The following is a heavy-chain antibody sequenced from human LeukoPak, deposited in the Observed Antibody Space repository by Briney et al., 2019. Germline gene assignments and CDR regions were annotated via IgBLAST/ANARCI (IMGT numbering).Heavy chain of an antibody. D-gene: IGHD3-9*01. J-gene: IGHJ5*02. Sequence: GGSLRLSCAASGFTFGNYWMHWVRQAPGKGLVWVSRINTDGSSTSYVDSVKGRFTISRDNAKNTLYLQMNNLRAEDTAVYYCASRAYDILTGYPRGNWFDPWGQGTLVTVSS. CDR2: INTDGSST. CDR3: ASRAYDILTGYPRGNWFDP. CDR1: GFTFGNYW. V-gene: IGHV3-74*01.